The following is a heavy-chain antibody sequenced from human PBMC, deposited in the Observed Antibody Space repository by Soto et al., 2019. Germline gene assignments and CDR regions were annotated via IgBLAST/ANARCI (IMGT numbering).Heavy chain of an antibody. CDR2: ISSSGSTI. V-gene: IGHV3-48*01. D-gene: IGHD4-4*01. J-gene: IGHJ4*02. Sequence: GGSLRLSCAASGFTFSSYSMNWVRQAPGKGLEWVSYISSSGSTIYYADSVKGRFTISRDNAKNSLYLQMNSLRAEDTAVYYCARGHVAVTDYWGQGTLVTVSS. CDR1: GFTFSSYS. CDR3: ARGHVAVTDY.